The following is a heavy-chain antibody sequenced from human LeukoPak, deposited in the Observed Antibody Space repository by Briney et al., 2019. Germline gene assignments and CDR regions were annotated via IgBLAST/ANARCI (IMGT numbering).Heavy chain of an antibody. V-gene: IGHV3-48*01. CDR2: ISPSYNAM. CDR3: ASWAGAASTFSGPFDY. Sequence: PGGSLRLSCAASGSGFTFNNYWMHWVRQAPGKGLEWISYISPSYNAMYYADSVKGRFTFSRDDAKNSLFLQMDSLRGEDTAVYYCASWAGAASTFSGPFDYWGQGTLVTVSS. D-gene: IGHD6-25*01. CDR1: GSGFTFNNYW. J-gene: IGHJ4*02.